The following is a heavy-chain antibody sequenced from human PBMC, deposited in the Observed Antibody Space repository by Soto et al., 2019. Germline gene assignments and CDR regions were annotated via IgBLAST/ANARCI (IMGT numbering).Heavy chain of an antibody. D-gene: IGHD7-27*01. Sequence: PSETLSLTCTVSGGSIRSYYWSWIRQPPGKGLEWIGYIYYSGSTNYNPSLKSRVSMSVDTSRNPFSLKLSSVTPEDTAVYYCAKDFLQDWGQDYYYGMDVWGQGTTVTVSS. CDR3: AKDFLQDWGQDYYYGMDV. J-gene: IGHJ6*02. CDR2: IYYSGST. CDR1: GGSIRSYY. V-gene: IGHV4-59*01.